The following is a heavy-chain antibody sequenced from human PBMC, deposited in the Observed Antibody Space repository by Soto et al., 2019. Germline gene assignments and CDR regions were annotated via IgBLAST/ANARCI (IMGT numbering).Heavy chain of an antibody. D-gene: IGHD3-3*01. Sequence: GGSLRLSCAASGFTFSSYSMNWVRQAPGKGLEWVSSISSSSSYIYYADSVKGRFTISRDNAKNSLYLQMNSLRAEDTAVYYCARDSEFDDFWSGHDYYYYYMDVWGKGTTVTVSS. CDR3: ARDSEFDDFWSGHDYYYYYMDV. CDR2: ISSSSSYI. J-gene: IGHJ6*03. CDR1: GFTFSSYS. V-gene: IGHV3-21*01.